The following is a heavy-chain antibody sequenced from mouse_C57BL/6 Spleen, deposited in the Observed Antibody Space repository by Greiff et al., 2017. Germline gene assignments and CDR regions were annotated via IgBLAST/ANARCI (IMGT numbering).Heavy chain of an antibody. CDR1: GYAFTNYL. CDR3: ARTDYSNYSFAY. CDR2: INPGSGGT. J-gene: IGHJ3*01. Sequence: QVHVKQSGAELVRPGTSVKVSCKASGYAFTNYLIEWVKQRPGQGLEWIGVINPGSGGTNYNEKFKGKATLTADKSSSTAYMQLSSLTSEDSAVYFCARTDYSNYSFAYWGQGTLVTVSA. D-gene: IGHD2-5*01. V-gene: IGHV1-54*01.